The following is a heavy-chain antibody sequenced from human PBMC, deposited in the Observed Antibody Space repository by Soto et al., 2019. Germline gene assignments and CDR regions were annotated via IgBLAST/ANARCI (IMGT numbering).Heavy chain of an antibody. CDR3: ARGDYGGNNRFDY. D-gene: IGHD4-17*01. Sequence: QVQLVQSGAEVKKPGSSVKVSCKASGGTFSSYAISWVRQAPGQGLEWMGGSIHIFVTANNAQKFQGRVTIPADESPSTAYMELSSLKSEDTAVYYCARGDYGGNNRFDYWGQGTLVTVSS. CDR1: GGTFSSYA. J-gene: IGHJ4*02. CDR2: SIHIFVTA. V-gene: IGHV1-69*01.